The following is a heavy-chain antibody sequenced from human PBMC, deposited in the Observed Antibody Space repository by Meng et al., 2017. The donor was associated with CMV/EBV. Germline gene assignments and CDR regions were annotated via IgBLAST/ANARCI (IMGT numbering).Heavy chain of an antibody. V-gene: IGHV1-69*12. CDR1: GGTFSSYA. J-gene: IGHJ4*02. D-gene: IGHD2-21*02. Sequence: QVQLVQSGAEVKXPXSSVKVSXQASGGTFSSYAISWVRQAPGQGLEWMGGIIPIFGTANYAQKFQGRVTITADESTSTAYMELSSLRSEDTAVYYCAVTYCGGDCYLGSSDYWGQGTLVTVSS. CDR2: IIPIFGTA. CDR3: AVTYCGGDCYLGSSDY.